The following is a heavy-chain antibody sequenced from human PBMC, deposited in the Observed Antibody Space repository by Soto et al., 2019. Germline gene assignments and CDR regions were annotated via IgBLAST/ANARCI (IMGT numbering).Heavy chain of an antibody. V-gene: IGHV5-51*01. CDR2: THPGDSDT. CDR1: GDRFNTYW. CDR3: ARQGKDGRNQGYGMEI. Sequence: PVESLKVSCKGSGDRFNTYWIAWVRQIPWKGLEWMGITHPGDSDTRYSPSFEGQVTISADKSISTAYLQWSSLKASDTAMYYCARQGKDGRNQGYGMEILGHGTRVTV. J-gene: IGHJ6*01.